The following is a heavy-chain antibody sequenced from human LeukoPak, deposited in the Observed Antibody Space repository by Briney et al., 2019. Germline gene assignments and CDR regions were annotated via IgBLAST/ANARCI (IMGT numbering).Heavy chain of an antibody. D-gene: IGHD3-16*01. V-gene: IGHV4-59*01. Sequence: SETLSLTCTVSGGSISSYYWSWIRQPPGKGLEWIGYIYYSGSTNYNPSLKSRVTISVDTSKNQFSLKLSSVTAADTAVYYCARGYLWPTLFNWFDPWGQGTLVTVSS. CDR2: IYYSGST. CDR3: ARGYLWPTLFNWFDP. CDR1: GGSISSYY. J-gene: IGHJ5*02.